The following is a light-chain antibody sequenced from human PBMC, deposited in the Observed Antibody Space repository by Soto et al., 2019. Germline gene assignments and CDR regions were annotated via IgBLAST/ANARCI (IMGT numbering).Light chain of an antibody. J-gene: IGLJ1*01. Sequence: SALTQPASVTGSPGQSVAITCTGTSSDVGSYNNLVSWYQQHPGKAPKAMIYEVNKRPSGVSNRFSGSKSGNTASLTISGLQAEDEDDYYCCSYTHGNTFFGSGTKVTV. V-gene: IGLV2-23*02. CDR1: SSDVGSYNNL. CDR3: CSYTHGNTF. CDR2: EVN.